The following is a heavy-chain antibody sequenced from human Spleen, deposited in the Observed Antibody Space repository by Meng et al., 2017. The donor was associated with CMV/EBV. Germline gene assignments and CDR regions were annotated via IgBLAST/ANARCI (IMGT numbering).Heavy chain of an antibody. V-gene: IGHV3-48*04. Sequence: GESLKISCAASGFTFSSYSMNWVRQAPGKGLEWVSYISSSSSTIYYADSVKGRFTISRDNAKNSLYLQMNSLRAEDTAVYYCARVGIAGVNYFDYWGQGTLVTVS. CDR3: ARVGIAGVNYFDY. J-gene: IGHJ4*02. CDR1: GFTFSSYS. CDR2: ISSSSSTI. D-gene: IGHD3-22*01.